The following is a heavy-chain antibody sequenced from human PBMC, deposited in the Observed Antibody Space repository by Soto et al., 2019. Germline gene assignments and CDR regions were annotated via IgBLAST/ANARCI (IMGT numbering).Heavy chain of an antibody. CDR1: GFTFSSYG. V-gene: IGHV3-33*01. Sequence: QVQLVESGGGVVQPGRSLRLSCAASGFTFSSYGMHWVRQAPGKGLEWVAVIWYDGSNKYYADSVKGRFTISRDNSKNTLYLQMNSLRAEDTAVYYCARDLYCSGGSCYSRWFDPWGQGTLVTVSS. J-gene: IGHJ5*02. CDR3: ARDLYCSGGSCYSRWFDP. D-gene: IGHD2-15*01. CDR2: IWYDGSNK.